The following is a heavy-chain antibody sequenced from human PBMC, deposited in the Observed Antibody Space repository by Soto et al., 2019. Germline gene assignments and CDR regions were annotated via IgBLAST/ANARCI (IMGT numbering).Heavy chain of an antibody. V-gene: IGHV3-7*01. CDR3: ARPSDTAMVMICY. J-gene: IGHJ4*02. D-gene: IGHD5-18*01. CDR1: GFTFSNYW. Sequence: GGSLRLSCAVSGFTFSNYWMTWVRQAPGKGLEWVANIKPDGSNEYYVDSVKGRFTISRDNAKSSLYLQMNSLRAEDTAVYYCARPSDTAMVMICYWGQGTLVTVSA. CDR2: IKPDGSNE.